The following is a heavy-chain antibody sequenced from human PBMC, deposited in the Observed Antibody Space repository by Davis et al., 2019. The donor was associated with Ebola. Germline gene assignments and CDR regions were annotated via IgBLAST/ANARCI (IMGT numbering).Heavy chain of an antibody. V-gene: IGHV4-34*01. D-gene: IGHD2-2*01. CDR2: IDYRGDT. Sequence: PSETLSLTCTVSGVSISRHYWSWIRQPPGGGLEWIGEIDYRGDTKYNPSLKSRAFLSMDTSRKQFSLKLTSVTAADTAVYFCASPHQIRGKDFFDYWGQGTLVTVSS. CDR3: ASPHQIRGKDFFDY. CDR1: GVSISRHY. J-gene: IGHJ4*02.